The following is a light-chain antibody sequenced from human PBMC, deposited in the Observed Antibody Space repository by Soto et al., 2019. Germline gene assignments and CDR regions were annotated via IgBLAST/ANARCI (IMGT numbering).Light chain of an antibody. Sequence: EVVMTQSPATLSESPGERATISCRASQSVKSNLAWYQQKPGQAHSLLIFGASTRATGVPARFSGSESGTEYTLTMSCLQSEDVALYFCQQYNDWPRTFGGGTKLEMK. CDR1: QSVKSN. J-gene: IGKJ4*01. CDR2: GAS. CDR3: QQYNDWPRT. V-gene: IGKV3-15*01.